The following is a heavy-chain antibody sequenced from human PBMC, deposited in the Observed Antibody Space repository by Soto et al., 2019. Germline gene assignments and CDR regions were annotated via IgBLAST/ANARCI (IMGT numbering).Heavy chain of an antibody. CDR3: ARGKESARYYDSSGYYYPTRPYGMDV. CDR1: GGSISSVGYY. J-gene: IGHJ6*02. V-gene: IGHV4-31*03. CDR2: IYYSGST. Sequence: SETLSLTCTVSGGSISSVGYYWSWIRQHPGKGLEWIGYIYYSGSTYYNPSLKSRVTISVDTSKNQFSLKLSSVTAADTAVYYCARGKESARYYDSSGYYYPTRPYGMDVWGQGTTVTVSS. D-gene: IGHD3-22*01.